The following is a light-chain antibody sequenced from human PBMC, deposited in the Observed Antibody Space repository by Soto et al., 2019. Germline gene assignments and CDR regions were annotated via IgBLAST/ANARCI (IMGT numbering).Light chain of an antibody. J-gene: IGLJ2*01. CDR3: AAWDDSLNGVV. CDR1: SSNIGSNT. Sequence: QSVLTQPPSASGTPGQRVTISCSGGSSNIGSNTVNWYQQLPGTAPKLLMHSNDQRPSGVPDRFSGSKSGTSASLAISGLQSEDEADYYCAAWDDSLNGVVFGGGTKMTVL. CDR2: SND. V-gene: IGLV1-44*01.